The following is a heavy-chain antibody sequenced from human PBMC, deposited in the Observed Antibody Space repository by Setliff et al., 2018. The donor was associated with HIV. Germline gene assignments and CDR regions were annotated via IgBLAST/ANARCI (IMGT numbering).Heavy chain of an antibody. CDR1: GGSFSNYA. CDR3: ARGSRCWYVYYYCGMDV. CDR2: ISAYNGNT. J-gene: IGHJ6*02. Sequence: ASVKVSCKASGGSFSNYAVNWVRQAPGQGLVWMGWISAYNGNTNYAQKLQGRVTMTTDTSASTAYMELSSLRSEDSAVYYCARGSRCWYVYYYCGMDVWGQGTTVNVSS. D-gene: IGHD6-13*01. V-gene: IGHV1-18*01.